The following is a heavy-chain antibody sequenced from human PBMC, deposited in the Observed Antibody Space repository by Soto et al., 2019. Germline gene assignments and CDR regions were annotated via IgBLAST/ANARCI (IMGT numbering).Heavy chain of an antibody. CDR2: ISYDGSNK. V-gene: IGHV3-30*18. CDR1: GFTFSSYG. J-gene: IGHJ6*02. CDR3: AKDQLRGVRGVITYYYGMDV. Sequence: QVQLVESGGGVVQPGRSLRLSCAASGFTFSSYGMHWVRQAPGKGLEWVAVISYDGSNKYYADSVKGRFTISRDNSKNKLYLQMNSLRDEDTAVYYCAKDQLRGVRGVITYYYGMDVWGQGTTVTVSS. D-gene: IGHD3-10*01.